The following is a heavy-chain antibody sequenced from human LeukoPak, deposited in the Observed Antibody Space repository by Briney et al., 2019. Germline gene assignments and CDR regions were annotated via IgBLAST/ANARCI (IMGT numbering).Heavy chain of an antibody. CDR2: IYYSGST. Sequence: SETLSLTCTVSGGSISSSSYYWGWIRQPPGRGLEWIGSIYYSGSTYYNPSLKSRVTISVDTSKNQFSLKLRAVTAADTAVYYCARDPGHSGSYGFDPWGQGTLVTVSS. V-gene: IGHV4-39*07. CDR3: ARDPGHSGSYGFDP. CDR1: GGSISSSSYY. J-gene: IGHJ5*02. D-gene: IGHD1-26*01.